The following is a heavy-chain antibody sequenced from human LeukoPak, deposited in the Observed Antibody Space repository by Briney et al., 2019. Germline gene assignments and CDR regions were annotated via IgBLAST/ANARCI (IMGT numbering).Heavy chain of an antibody. D-gene: IGHD3-22*01. CDR3: AKEYYYDSSGRGLH. Sequence: GGSLRLSCAASGFSFSNTWMSWVRQAPGKGLEWVSAISGSGGSTYYADSVKGRFTISRDNSRNTLYLQMNSLRAEDTAVYYCAKEYYYDSSGRGLHWGQGTMVTVSS. CDR2: ISGSGGST. V-gene: IGHV3-23*01. J-gene: IGHJ3*01. CDR1: GFSFSNTW.